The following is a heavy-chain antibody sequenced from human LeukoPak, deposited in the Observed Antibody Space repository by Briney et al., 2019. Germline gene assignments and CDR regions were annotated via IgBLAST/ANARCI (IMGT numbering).Heavy chain of an antibody. V-gene: IGHV5-10-1*01. CDR3: ARGDIVATIRDY. Sequence: GESLKISCKCSGHSFTSYWISWVRQMPGKGLEWMGRIDPSDSYTNYSPSFQGHVTISADKSISTAYLQWSSLKASDTAMYYCARGDIVATIRDYWGQGTLVTVSS. D-gene: IGHD5-12*01. CDR2: IDPSDSYT. J-gene: IGHJ4*02. CDR1: GHSFTSYW.